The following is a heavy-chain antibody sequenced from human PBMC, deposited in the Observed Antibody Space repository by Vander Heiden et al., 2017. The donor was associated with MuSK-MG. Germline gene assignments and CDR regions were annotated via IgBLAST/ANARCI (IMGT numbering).Heavy chain of an antibody. Sequence: QLQLQESGPGLVKPSETLSLTCTVSGGSISSSSYYWGWIRQPPGKGLEWIGSIYYSGSTYYNPSLKSRVTISVDTSKNQFSLKLSSVTAADTAVYYCARQGPSWPFSMGYYYYGMDVWGQGTTVTVSS. CDR1: GGSISSSSYY. J-gene: IGHJ6*02. V-gene: IGHV4-39*01. CDR2: IYYSGST. CDR3: ARQGPSWPFSMGYYYYGMDV. D-gene: IGHD2-21*01.